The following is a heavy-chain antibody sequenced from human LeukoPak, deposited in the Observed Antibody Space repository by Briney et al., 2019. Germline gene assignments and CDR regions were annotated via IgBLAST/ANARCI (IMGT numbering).Heavy chain of an antibody. CDR1: GGSISSSSYY. CDR2: IYYSGST. D-gene: IGHD5-18*01. V-gene: IGHV4-61*01. Sequence: PSETLSLTCTVSGGSISSSSYYWSWIRQPPGKGLEWIGYIYYSGSTNYNPSLKSRVTISVDTSKNQFSLKLSSVTAADTAVYYCARGTAMVKTHPFDYWGQGTLVTVSS. CDR3: ARGTAMVKTHPFDY. J-gene: IGHJ4*02.